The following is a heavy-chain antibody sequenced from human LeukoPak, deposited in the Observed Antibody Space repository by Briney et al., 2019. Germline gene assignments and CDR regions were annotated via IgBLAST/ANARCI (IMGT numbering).Heavy chain of an antibody. J-gene: IGHJ4*02. Sequence: PSETLSLTCTVSGGSISSYYWSWIRQPAGKGLEWIGRIYTSGSTNYNPSLKSRVTMSVDTSKNQFSLKLSSVTAADTAVYYCARGQYYYDSSGYYYWGQGTLVTVSS. CDR3: ARGQYYYDSSGYYY. CDR1: GGSISSYY. CDR2: IYTSGST. D-gene: IGHD3-22*01. V-gene: IGHV4-4*07.